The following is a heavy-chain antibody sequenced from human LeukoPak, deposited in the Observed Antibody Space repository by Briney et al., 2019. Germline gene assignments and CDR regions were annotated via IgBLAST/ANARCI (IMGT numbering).Heavy chain of an antibody. CDR2: SYYNGNT. CDR1: GGSITNYY. J-gene: IGHJ4*02. CDR3: ARWVSGSSYRRITMIGVGPVYYFDY. D-gene: IGHD3-22*01. V-gene: IGHV4-59*01. Sequence: PSETLSLTCTVSGGSITNYYWSWIRQPPGKGLEWVGFSYYNGNTNSHPSLNSPVTLSVDMSKNQFSVSLRSVTAADTAVYYCARWVSGSSYRRITMIGVGPVYYFDYWGQGTLVTVSS.